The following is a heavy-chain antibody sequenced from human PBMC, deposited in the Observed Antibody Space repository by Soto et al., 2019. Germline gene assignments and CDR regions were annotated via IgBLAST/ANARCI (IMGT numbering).Heavy chain of an antibody. CDR2: IYYSGST. J-gene: IGHJ3*02. CDR1: GGTISEGGYY. Sequence: SEPKSLTCTVSGGTISEGGYYRSWNRQHPGKGLEWIGYIYYSGSTYYNPSLKSRVTISVDTSKNQFSLKLSSVTAADTAVYYCARRTGYSSNDAFDIWGQGTMVTVSS. D-gene: IGHD6-13*01. CDR3: ARRTGYSSNDAFDI. V-gene: IGHV4-31*03.